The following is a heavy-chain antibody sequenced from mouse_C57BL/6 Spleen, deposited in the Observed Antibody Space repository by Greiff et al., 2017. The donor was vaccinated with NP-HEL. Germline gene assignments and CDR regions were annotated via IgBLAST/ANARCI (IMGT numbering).Heavy chain of an antibody. D-gene: IGHD1-1*01. CDR1: GFTFSSYG. Sequence: VQLKESGGDLVKPGGSLKLSCAASGFTFSSYGMSWVRQTPDKRLEWVATISSGGSYTYYPDSVKGRFTISRDNAKNTLYLQMSSLKSEDTAMYYCASITTVVAPFAYWGQGTLVTVSA. CDR2: ISSGGSYT. CDR3: ASITTVVAPFAY. J-gene: IGHJ3*01. V-gene: IGHV5-6*01.